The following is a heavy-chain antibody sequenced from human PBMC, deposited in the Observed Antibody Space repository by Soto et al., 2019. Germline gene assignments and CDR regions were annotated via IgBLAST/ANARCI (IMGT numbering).Heavy chain of an antibody. Sequence: EVQLVESGGGLVKPGGSLRLAGAASGFTFISYSMNWVRQAPGKGLDWVSTISRNRSYIYYSASVKGRFIISRDNDRTSLYLHMHSLRAEDTSVYYCARVGAYFGEFDYLDYWGQGALVTVSA. V-gene: IGHV3-21*01. CDR1: GFTFISYS. J-gene: IGHJ4*02. CDR2: ISRNRSYI. CDR3: ARVGAYFGEFDYLDY. D-gene: IGHD3-10*01.